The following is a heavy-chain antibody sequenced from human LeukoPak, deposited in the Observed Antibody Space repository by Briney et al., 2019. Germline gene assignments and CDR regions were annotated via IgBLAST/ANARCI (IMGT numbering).Heavy chain of an antibody. CDR3: ARVHRLSYASFDY. V-gene: IGHV3-21*01. Sequence: KLSCTASGFTFTSYGISWVRQAPGQGLEWVSCISSSSSYINYADTVKGRFTISRDNAKNSLYLQMNSLRAEDTAVYYCARVHRLSYASFDYWGQGTLVTVSS. D-gene: IGHD1-26*01. CDR2: ISSSSSYI. CDR1: GFTFTSYG. J-gene: IGHJ4*02.